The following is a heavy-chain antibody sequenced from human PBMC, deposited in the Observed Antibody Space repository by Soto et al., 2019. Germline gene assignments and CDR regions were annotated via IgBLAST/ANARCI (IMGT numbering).Heavy chain of an antibody. Sequence: SETLSLTCAVYGGSFSGYYWSWIRQPPGKGLEWIGEINHSGSTNYNPSLKSRVTISVDTSKNQFSLKLSSVTAADTAVYYCARSAPRRFSVVVPAATECGGHDYWGQGTLVTVSS. CDR2: INHSGST. D-gene: IGHD2-2*01. V-gene: IGHV4-34*01. CDR3: ARSAPRRFSVVVPAATECGGHDY. J-gene: IGHJ4*02. CDR1: GGSFSGYY.